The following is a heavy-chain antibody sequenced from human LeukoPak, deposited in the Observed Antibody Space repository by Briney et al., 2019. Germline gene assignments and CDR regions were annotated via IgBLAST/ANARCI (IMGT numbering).Heavy chain of an antibody. CDR2: INHSGST. CDR3: ARGRGSGWQDY. V-gene: IGHV4-34*01. Sequence: TSETLSLTCAVYGGSFSGYYWSWIRQPPGKGLEWIGEINHSGSTNYNPSLKSRVTISVDTSKNQFSLKLSSVTAADTAVYYRARGRGSGWQDYWGQGTLVTVSS. J-gene: IGHJ4*02. D-gene: IGHD6-19*01. CDR1: GGSFSGYY.